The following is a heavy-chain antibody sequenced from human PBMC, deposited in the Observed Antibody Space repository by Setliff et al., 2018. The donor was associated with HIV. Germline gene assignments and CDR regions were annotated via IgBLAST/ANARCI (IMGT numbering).Heavy chain of an antibody. V-gene: IGHV4-34*01. Sequence: SETLSLTCAVFGDSFRAHYWSWIRQAPGKGLEWIGEINHSGTTNYKPSLQRRVTISVDTSTKQISLKMSSVTAADTAVYFCARRARFCISATCYRYFDYWGLGTQVTVS. J-gene: IGHJ4*02. CDR1: GDSFRAHY. D-gene: IGHD3-9*01. CDR2: INHSGTT. CDR3: ARRARFCISATCYRYFDY.